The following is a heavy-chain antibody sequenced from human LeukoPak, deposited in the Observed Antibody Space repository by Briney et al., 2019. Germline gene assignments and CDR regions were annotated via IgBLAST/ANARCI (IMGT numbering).Heavy chain of an antibody. CDR2: IYYSGST. J-gene: IGHJ4*02. CDR1: GGSIFSYY. V-gene: IGHV4-59*08. Sequence: SETLSLTCTVSGGSIFSYYWSWIRQPPGKGLEWMGYIYYSGSTNYNPSLKSRVTISVDTSKNQFSLKMNSVTAADTAVYYCARLASSGWSHCDYWGQGTLVTVSS. D-gene: IGHD6-19*01. CDR3: ARLASSGWSHCDY.